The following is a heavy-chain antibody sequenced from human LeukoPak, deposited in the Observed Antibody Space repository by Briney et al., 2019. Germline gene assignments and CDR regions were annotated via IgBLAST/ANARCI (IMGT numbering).Heavy chain of an antibody. CDR2: ISWNSGSI. CDR3: VKDCPGDSSPEGVCHYYMDV. V-gene: IGHV3-9*01. CDR1: GFTFDDYA. Sequence: GGSLRLSCAASGFTFDDYAMHWVRHAPGKGLEWVSGISWNSGSIGYADSVKGRFTISRDNAKNSLYLQMNSLRGDDTAVYYCVKDCPGDSSPEGVCHYYMDVWGKGTTVTVSS. J-gene: IGHJ6*03. D-gene: IGHD6-13*01.